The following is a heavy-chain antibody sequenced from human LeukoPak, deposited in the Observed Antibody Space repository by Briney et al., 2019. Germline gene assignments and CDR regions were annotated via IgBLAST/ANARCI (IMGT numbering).Heavy chain of an antibody. V-gene: IGHV3-30*18. CDR3: AKGEYNRAFPRLYYYYGMDV. CDR2: ISYDGSNK. D-gene: IGHD1-14*01. CDR1: GFTFSSYG. J-gene: IGHJ6*02. Sequence: PGRSLRLSCAASGFTFSSYGMHWVRQAPGKGLEWVAVISYDGSNKYYADSVKGRFTISRDNSKNTLYLQMNSLRAEDTAVYYCAKGEYNRAFPRLYYYYGMDVWGQGTTVTVSS.